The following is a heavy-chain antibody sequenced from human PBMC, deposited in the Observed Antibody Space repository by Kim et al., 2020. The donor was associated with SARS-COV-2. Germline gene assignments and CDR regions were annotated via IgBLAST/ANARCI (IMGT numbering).Heavy chain of an antibody. Sequence: NYNPSLRSRVTMSVDTSKNQFSLKLSSVTAADTALYYCARFSEDPGGAYEIWGRGTMVAVSS. D-gene: IGHD2-15*01. V-gene: IGHV4-59*10. CDR3: ARFSEDPGGAYEI. J-gene: IGHJ3*02.